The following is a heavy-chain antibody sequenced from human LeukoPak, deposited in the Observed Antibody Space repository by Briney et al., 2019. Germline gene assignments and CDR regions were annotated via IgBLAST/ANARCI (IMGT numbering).Heavy chain of an antibody. CDR2: IYYSGST. D-gene: IGHD3-3*01. J-gene: IGHJ5*02. CDR3: ARGHDSIRTFGEVIKSRTRWFDP. CDR1: GGSISSSSYY. Sequence: SETLSLTCTVSGGSISSSSYYWGWIPQPPGKGLEWIGSIYYSGSTYYNPSLKSRVTISVHSSKNQFCLKLSSVTAADTAVYYCARGHDSIRTFGEVIKSRTRWFDPWGQGTLVTVSS. V-gene: IGHV4-39*07.